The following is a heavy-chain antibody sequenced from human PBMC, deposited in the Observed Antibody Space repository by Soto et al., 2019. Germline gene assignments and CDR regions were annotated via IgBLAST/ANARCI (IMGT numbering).Heavy chain of an antibody. CDR3: ARQASGYYYGWFDP. V-gene: IGHV4-59*04. D-gene: IGHD3-22*01. CDR1: GGSISSYY. J-gene: IGHJ5*02. CDR2: IFYSGGT. Sequence: PSETLSLTCTVSGGSISSYYWTWIRQPPGKGLEWIGSIFYSGGTIYTPSLKSRVTMSVDTSNNQFSLKLSSVTAADTAVYYCARQASGYYYGWFDPWGQGTLVTVSS.